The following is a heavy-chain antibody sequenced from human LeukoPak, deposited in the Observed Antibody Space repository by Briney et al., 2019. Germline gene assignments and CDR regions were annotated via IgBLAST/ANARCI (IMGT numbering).Heavy chain of an antibody. CDR3: ARDLGFMTSDY. V-gene: IGHV3-48*01. CDR1: GFTFSSYS. Sequence: GESLKISCAASGFTFSSYSMNWVRQAPGKGLEWVSYISSSSSTIYYADSVKGRFTISRDNAKNSLYLQMNSLRAEDTAVYYCARDLGFMTSDYWGQGTLVTVSS. D-gene: IGHD4-11*01. CDR2: ISSSSSTI. J-gene: IGHJ4*02.